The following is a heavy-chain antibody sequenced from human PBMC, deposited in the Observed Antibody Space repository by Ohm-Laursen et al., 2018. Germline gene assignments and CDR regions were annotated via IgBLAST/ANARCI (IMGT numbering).Heavy chain of an antibody. CDR1: GFSVSTNY. V-gene: IGHV3-53*01. CDR3: ASYYGGYDP. J-gene: IGHJ5*02. D-gene: IGHD4-23*01. Sequence: GSLRLSCSASGFSVSTNYMNWARQAPGKGLEWVSEIDRGGNGYYAESVKGRFTISRDNSKNTLYLQMNNLRAEDSAVYYFASYYGGYDPWGQGTLVTVSS. CDR2: IDRGGNG.